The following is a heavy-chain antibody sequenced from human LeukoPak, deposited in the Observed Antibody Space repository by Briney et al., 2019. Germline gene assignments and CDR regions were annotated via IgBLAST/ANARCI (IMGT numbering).Heavy chain of an antibody. V-gene: IGHV3-23*01. D-gene: IGHD6-13*01. Sequence: GGSLRPSCAVSGFTLSSYAMSWVRQAPGEGLGWVSAISGSGGSTYYADSVKGGFAISRDNSRAALYLQMNSLRAEDTAVYYCAKEGGQQLEREYYFDYWGQGTLVSVSS. CDR2: ISGSGGST. J-gene: IGHJ4*02. CDR1: GFTLSSYA. CDR3: AKEGGQQLEREYYFDY.